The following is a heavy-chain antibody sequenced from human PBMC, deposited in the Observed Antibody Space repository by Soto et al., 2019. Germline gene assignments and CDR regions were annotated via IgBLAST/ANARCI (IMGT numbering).Heavy chain of an antibody. CDR3: AKDRGPYASGCSTD. Sequence: EVQLLDSGGRSVQPGGSLRLSCAASGFTFNNYAMTWVRQAPGKGLEWVSSLSGSGTSTFYADSVRGRFTISRDNSKDTLYLQMNTLRVDDTAMYYCAKDRGPYASGCSTDWGQGTLVTVSS. D-gene: IGHD2-2*01. CDR2: LSGSGTST. CDR1: GFTFNNYA. V-gene: IGHV3-23*01. J-gene: IGHJ4*02.